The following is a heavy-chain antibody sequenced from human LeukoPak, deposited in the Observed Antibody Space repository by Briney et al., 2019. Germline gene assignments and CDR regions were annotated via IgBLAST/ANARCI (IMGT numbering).Heavy chain of an antibody. CDR2: IIPIFGTA. Sequence: SVKVSCKASGYTFTGYYMHWVRQAPGQGLEWMGGIIPIFGTANYAQKFQGRVTITADESTSTAYMELSSLRSEDTAVYYCARDSFYSGYDSKRADDAFDIWGQGTMVTVSS. D-gene: IGHD5-12*01. CDR1: GYTFTGYY. J-gene: IGHJ3*02. CDR3: ARDSFYSGYDSKRADDAFDI. V-gene: IGHV1-69*13.